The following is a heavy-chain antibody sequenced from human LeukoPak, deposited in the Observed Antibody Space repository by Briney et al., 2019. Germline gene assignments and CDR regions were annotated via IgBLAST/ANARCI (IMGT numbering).Heavy chain of an antibody. CDR1: GGSISSYY. CDR2: IYYSGST. V-gene: IGHV4-39*07. Sequence: SETLSLTCTVSGGSISSYYWSWIRQPPRKGLEWIGSIYYSGSTYYNPSLKSRVTISVDTSKNQFSLKLSSVPAADTAVYYCATVLLWKNWFDPWGQGTLVTVSS. D-gene: IGHD3-10*01. CDR3: ATVLLWKNWFDP. J-gene: IGHJ5*02.